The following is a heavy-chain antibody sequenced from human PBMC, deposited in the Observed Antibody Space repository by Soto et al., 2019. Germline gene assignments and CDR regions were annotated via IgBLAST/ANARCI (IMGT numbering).Heavy chain of an antibody. V-gene: IGHV4-30-4*01. CDR1: GGSIISGDYY. D-gene: IGHD3-3*01. J-gene: IGHJ5*02. CDR3: ASFGVASMNWFDP. CDR2: IDYSGNT. Sequence: SETLSVTCTVAGGSIISGDYYWNWNRQPPGKGLEWIGNIDYSGNTYYSPSLKSRVTISLDTSKNQFSLKLSSVTAADTAVYYCASFGVASMNWFDPWGQGTLVTVSS.